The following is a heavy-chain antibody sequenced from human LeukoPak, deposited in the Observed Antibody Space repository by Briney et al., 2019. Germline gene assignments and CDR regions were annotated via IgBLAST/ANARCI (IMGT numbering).Heavy chain of an antibody. D-gene: IGHD4-17*01. J-gene: IGHJ4*02. CDR2: INPNSGGT. CDR1: GYTITGYY. CDR3: ARLSGAYGDYTAIDY. V-gene: IGHV1-2*06. Sequence: ASVKVSCKASGYTITGYYMHWVRQAPGQGLEWMGRINPNSGGTNYAQKFQGRVTMTRDTSISTAYMELSRLRSDDTAVYYCARLSGAYGDYTAIDYWGQGTLVTVSS.